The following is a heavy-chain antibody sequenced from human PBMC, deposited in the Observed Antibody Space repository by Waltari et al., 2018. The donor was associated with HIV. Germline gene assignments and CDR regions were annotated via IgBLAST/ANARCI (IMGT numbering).Heavy chain of an antibody. CDR1: GFIFGGYT. J-gene: IGHJ4*02. D-gene: IGHD2-2*02. Sequence: EVQLVESGGGLVKPGESLKVSCAASGFIFGGYTMNWVRQAAGKGLEWVASISGGGNYIFYADSVKGRFTISRDNAKNSLYLQLSGLRAEDAALYYCARVGCSSTSCYTFDLWGQGALVTVSS. V-gene: IGHV3-21*01. CDR2: ISGGGNYI. CDR3: ARVGCSSTSCYTFDL.